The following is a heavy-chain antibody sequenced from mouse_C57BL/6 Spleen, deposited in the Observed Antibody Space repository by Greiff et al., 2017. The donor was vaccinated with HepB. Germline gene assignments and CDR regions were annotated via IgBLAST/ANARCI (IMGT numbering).Heavy chain of an antibody. Sequence: QVQLQQPGAELVRPGSSVKLSCKASGYTFTSYWMDWVKQRPGQGLEWIGNIYPSDSETHYNQKFKDKATLTVDKSSSTAYMQLSSLTSEDSAVYYWARKGDPYYFDYWGQGTTLTVSS. D-gene: IGHD2-13*01. CDR3: ARKGDPYYFDY. CDR2: IYPSDSET. J-gene: IGHJ2*01. V-gene: IGHV1-61*01. CDR1: GYTFTSYW.